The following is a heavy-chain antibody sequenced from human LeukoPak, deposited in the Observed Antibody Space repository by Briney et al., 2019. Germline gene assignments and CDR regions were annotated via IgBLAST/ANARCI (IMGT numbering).Heavy chain of an antibody. CDR1: GGSFSGYY. D-gene: IGHD6-13*01. V-gene: IGHV4-34*01. CDR2: INHSGST. J-gene: IGHJ4*02. CDR3: AREVTQRSIAAAGIDY. Sequence: TSETLSLTCAVYGGSFSGYYWGWIRQPPGKGLEWIGEINHSGSTNYNPSLKSRVTISVDTSKNQFSLKLSSVTAADTAVYYCAREVTQRSIAAAGIDYWGQGTLVTVSS.